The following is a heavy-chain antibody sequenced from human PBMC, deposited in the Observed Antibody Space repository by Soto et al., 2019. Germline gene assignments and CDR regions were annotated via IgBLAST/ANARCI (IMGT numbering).Heavy chain of an antibody. CDR1: GDTFSSYA. CDR3: ARVGPAHYYVSSGYYSPLDY. J-gene: IGHJ4*02. V-gene: IGHV1-69*01. D-gene: IGHD3-22*01. Sequence: QVQLVQSGAEVKKPGSSVKVSCKASGDTFSSYAINWVRQAPGQGLEWMGGIIPMFGTANYAQKFKGRVMITAGESTSTVYMELSSLRSEDTAVYYCARVGPAHYYVSSGYYSPLDYWGQGTLVTVSS. CDR2: IIPMFGTA.